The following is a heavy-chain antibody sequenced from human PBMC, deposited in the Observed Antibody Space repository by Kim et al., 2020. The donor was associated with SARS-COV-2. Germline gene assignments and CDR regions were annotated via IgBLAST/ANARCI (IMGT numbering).Heavy chain of an antibody. CDR1: GFTFRRHW. D-gene: IGHD2-15*01. CDR3: AKALGSEENEW. CDR2: ITPNAGAK. J-gene: IGHJ4*02. Sequence: GGSLRLSCTGSGFTFRRHWMRWIRQAPGKGLEWVANITPNAGAKYYVGSMEGRFTVSRDNSKNSLYLQVNNLRADDTAVYYCAKALGSEENEWWGRGTL. V-gene: IGHV3-7*01.